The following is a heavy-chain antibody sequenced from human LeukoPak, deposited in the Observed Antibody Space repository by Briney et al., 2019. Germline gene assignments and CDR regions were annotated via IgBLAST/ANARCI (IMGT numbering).Heavy chain of an antibody. D-gene: IGHD3-3*01. Sequence: GGSLRLSCAASGFTFSSYAMSWVRQAPGKGLEWVSAISGSGGSTYYADSVKGRFNISRDNSKNTLYLQMNSLRAEDTAVYYCAKANDFWSGYSFDYWGQGTLVTVSS. V-gene: IGHV3-23*01. CDR3: AKANDFWSGYSFDY. J-gene: IGHJ4*02. CDR2: ISGSGGST. CDR1: GFTFSSYA.